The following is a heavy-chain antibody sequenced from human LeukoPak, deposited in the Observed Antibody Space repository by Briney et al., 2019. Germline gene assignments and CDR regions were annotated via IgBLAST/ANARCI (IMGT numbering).Heavy chain of an antibody. J-gene: IGHJ6*02. CDR3: AKALATRHMDV. Sequence: PGGSLILYCAASGFTFRSYDMNWVRQAPGKGLGWVSYISSSGTTIYYADSVKGRFTISRDNAKNSLYLQMSGLRAEDTAVYYCAKALATRHMDVWGQGTTVTVSS. CDR2: ISSSGTTI. CDR1: GFTFRSYD. V-gene: IGHV3-48*03.